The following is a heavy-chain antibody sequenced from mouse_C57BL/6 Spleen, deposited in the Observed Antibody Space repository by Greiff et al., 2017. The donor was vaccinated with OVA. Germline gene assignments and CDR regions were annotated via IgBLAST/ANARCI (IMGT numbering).Heavy chain of an antibody. CDR2: IDPEDGET. V-gene: IGHV14-2*01. J-gene: IGHJ3*01. Sequence: VQLKQPGAELVKPGASVKLSCTASGFTIKDYYMHWVKQRTEQGLEWIGRIDPEDGETKYAPKFQGKATITADTSSNTAYLQLSSLTAEDTAVYYCARSNYGNSWFAYWGQGTLVTVSA. CDR3: ARSNYGNSWFAY. D-gene: IGHD2-1*01. CDR1: GFTIKDYY.